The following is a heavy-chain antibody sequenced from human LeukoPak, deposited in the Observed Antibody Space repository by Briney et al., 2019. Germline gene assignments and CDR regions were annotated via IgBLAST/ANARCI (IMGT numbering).Heavy chain of an antibody. CDR3: AKQSAGSAAWYSLHYDF. Sequence: TGGSLRLSCAASGFTFSSYWMSWVRQAPGKGLEWVSAISGSGGSTYYADSVKGRFTISRDNSKDTLYLQMNGLRAEDTAVYFCAKQSAGSAAWYSLHYDFWGQGTLVTVSS. V-gene: IGHV3-23*01. D-gene: IGHD6-13*01. J-gene: IGHJ4*02. CDR2: ISGSGGST. CDR1: GFTFSSYW.